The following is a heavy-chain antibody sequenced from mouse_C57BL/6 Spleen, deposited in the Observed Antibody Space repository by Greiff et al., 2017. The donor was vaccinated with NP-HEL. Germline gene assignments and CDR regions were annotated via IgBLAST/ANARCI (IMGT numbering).Heavy chain of an antibody. D-gene: IGHD1-1*01. CDR2: ISYDGSN. J-gene: IGHJ1*03. Sequence: EVQLQESGPGLVKPSQSLSLTCSVTGYSITSGYYWNWIRQFPGNTLEWMGYISYDGSNNYNPSLKNRISITRDTSKNQFFLKLNSVTTEDTATYDCASPTYGSSYVWYFDVWGTGTTVTVSS. V-gene: IGHV3-6*01. CDR3: ASPTYGSSYVWYFDV. CDR1: GYSITSGYY.